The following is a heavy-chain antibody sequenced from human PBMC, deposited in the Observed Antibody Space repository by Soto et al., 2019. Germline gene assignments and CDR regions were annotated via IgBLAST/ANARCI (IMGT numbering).Heavy chain of an antibody. D-gene: IGHD2-2*01. J-gene: IGHJ3*01. CDR3: ARGGYCDTTTCYRLNAFDV. V-gene: IGHV3-48*03. CDR2: ISPSGTTI. CDR1: GLTFSSYE. Sequence: PGGSLRLSCAVPGLTFSSYEMNWVRQAPEKGLEWVSYISPSGTTIYADSVRGRFTISRDNAKNSLYLQMNSLRAEDTAVYYCARGGYCDTTTCYRLNAFDVWGQGTVVTVSS.